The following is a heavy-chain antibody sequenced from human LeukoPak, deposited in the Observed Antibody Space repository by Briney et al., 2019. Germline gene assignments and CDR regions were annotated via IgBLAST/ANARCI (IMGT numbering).Heavy chain of an antibody. D-gene: IGHD3-22*01. J-gene: IGHJ4*02. V-gene: IGHV6-1*01. CDR1: GDSVSSNSAA. Sequence: SQTLSLTCAISGDSVSSNSAAWNWIRQSPSRGLEWLGRTYYRSKWYNDYAVSVKSRITINPDTSKNQFSLQLSSVTPEDTAVYYCARVESGYYDSSGYYFDYWGQGTPVTVSS. CDR3: ARVESGYYDSSGYYFDY. CDR2: TYYRSKWYN.